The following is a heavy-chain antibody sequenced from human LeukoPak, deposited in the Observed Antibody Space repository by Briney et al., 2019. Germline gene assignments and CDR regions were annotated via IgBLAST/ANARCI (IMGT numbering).Heavy chain of an antibody. V-gene: IGHV4-59*10. CDR2: IYTSGST. Sequence: PSETLSLTCAVYGGSFSGYYWSWIRQPAGKGLEWIGRIYTSGSTNYNPSLKSRVTISVDTSKNQFSLNLSSVTAADTAVYFCARVGNYYDNSGYLYWGQGTLVTVSS. J-gene: IGHJ4*02. CDR3: ARVGNYYDNSGYLY. CDR1: GGSFSGYY. D-gene: IGHD3-22*01.